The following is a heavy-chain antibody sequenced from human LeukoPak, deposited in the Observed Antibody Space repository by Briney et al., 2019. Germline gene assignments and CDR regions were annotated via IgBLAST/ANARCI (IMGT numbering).Heavy chain of an antibody. J-gene: IGHJ4*02. CDR1: GLTFTSTS. D-gene: IGHD3-10*01. Sequence: PGGSLRISCVVSGLTFTSTSMAWVRQAPGKGLEWVASISSSSEYIFQKDSLKGRFTISRDNAKNSVFLDLNNVTADDTAVYYCAGGRGNRITMFRVFDYWGQGTQVIVSS. V-gene: IGHV3-21*01. CDR2: ISSSSEYI. CDR3: AGGRGNRITMFRVFDY.